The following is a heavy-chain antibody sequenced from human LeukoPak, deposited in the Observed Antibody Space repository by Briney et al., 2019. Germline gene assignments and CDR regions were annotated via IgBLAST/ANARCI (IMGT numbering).Heavy chain of an antibody. Sequence: EGSLRLSCAASGFTLSSHWMSWVRQAPGKGLEWVANIKQDGSEQYYVDSVRGRFTISRDNAKNSLYLQMNSLRAEDTAIYYCARESAGGPDYWGQGTLVTVSS. CDR1: GFTLSSHW. V-gene: IGHV3-7*05. D-gene: IGHD6-19*01. CDR3: ARESAGGPDY. J-gene: IGHJ4*02. CDR2: IKQDGSEQ.